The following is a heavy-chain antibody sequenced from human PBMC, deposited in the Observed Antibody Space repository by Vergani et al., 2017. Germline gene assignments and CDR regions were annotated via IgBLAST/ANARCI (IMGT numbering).Heavy chain of an antibody. J-gene: IGHJ4*02. CDR3: ARGRGGCIAVALGWYIDD. D-gene: IGHD6-19*01. CDR1: GGSLSGYY. Sequence: QVQLQQWGAGLLKPSETLSLTCAVYGGSLSGYYWSWIRQPPGKGLEWIGEINHSGSTNYNPSLKSRVTISVDTSKNQFSLSLSSVTAADTAVYYCARGRGGCIAVALGWYIDDWGQGTLVTVSS. CDR2: INHSGST. V-gene: IGHV4-34*01.